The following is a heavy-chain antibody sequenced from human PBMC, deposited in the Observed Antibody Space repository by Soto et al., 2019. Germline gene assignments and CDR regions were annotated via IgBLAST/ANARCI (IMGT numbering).Heavy chain of an antibody. J-gene: IGHJ6*02. CDR1: GGTFSSYA. CDR2: IIPIFGTA. D-gene: IGHD3-22*01. Sequence: SVKVSCKASGGTFSSYAISWVRQAPGQGLEWMGGIIPIFGTANYAQKFQGRVTITADKSTGTAYMELSSLRSEDTAVYYCARFKDSSGWIVHYGMDVWGQGTTVTVSS. CDR3: ARFKDSSGWIVHYGMDV. V-gene: IGHV1-69*06.